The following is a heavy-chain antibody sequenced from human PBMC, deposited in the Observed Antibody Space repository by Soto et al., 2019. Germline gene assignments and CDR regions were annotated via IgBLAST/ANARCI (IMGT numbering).Heavy chain of an antibody. D-gene: IGHD3-10*01. Sequence: EVQLLESGGGLVQPGGSLRLSCAASGFTFSSYAMSWVRQAPGKGLEWVSAISGSGGSTYYADSVKGRFTISRDNSKNTLYLQMNSLRAEDTAVYYCATGDGWWFGELLAPWGQGTLVTVSS. V-gene: IGHV3-23*01. CDR3: ATGDGWWFGELLAP. J-gene: IGHJ5*02. CDR2: ISGSGGST. CDR1: GFTFSSYA.